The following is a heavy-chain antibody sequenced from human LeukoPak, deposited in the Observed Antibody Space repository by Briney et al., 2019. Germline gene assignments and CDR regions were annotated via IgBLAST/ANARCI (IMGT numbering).Heavy chain of an antibody. D-gene: IGHD5-12*01. CDR2: ISPSYRST. CDR1: GYSFTDNY. Sequence: ASVKVSCKAFGYSFTDNYMHWVRQAPGQGLEWMGMISPSYRSTNYAQKFQGRITVTSDTSTGTVYMELSSLRYEDTAVYYCARVAGSGYDSLGYYFDYWGQGTLVTVSS. J-gene: IGHJ4*02. V-gene: IGHV1-46*01. CDR3: ARVAGSGYDSLGYYFDY.